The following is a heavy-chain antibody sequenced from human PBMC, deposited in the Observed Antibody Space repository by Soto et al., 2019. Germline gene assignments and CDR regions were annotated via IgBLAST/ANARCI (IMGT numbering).Heavy chain of an antibody. Sequence: ASVKVSCKASGYSFTSYGIHWVRQAPGQRLEWMGWINAANGDTIYSPTFQGRVTITRDTSASTAYMELSSLRFEGTAVYYCVRRHVSATGIDWFDPWGQGTLVTSPQ. J-gene: IGHJ5*02. D-gene: IGHD6-13*01. CDR2: INAANGDT. CDR3: VRRHVSATGIDWFDP. V-gene: IGHV1-3*01. CDR1: GYSFTSYG.